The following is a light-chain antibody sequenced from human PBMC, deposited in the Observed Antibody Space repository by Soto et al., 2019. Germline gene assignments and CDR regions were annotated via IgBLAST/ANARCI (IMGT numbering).Light chain of an antibody. J-gene: IGKJ1*01. CDR3: QQYNSYPWT. CDR1: QSISSW. V-gene: IGKV1-5*01. CDR2: DAS. Sequence: DIQMTQSPSTLSASVGDRVTITCRASQSISSWLAWYQQKPGKAPKLLIYDASSLESRVPSRFSGSGSGTEFALTISSLQPDDFATYYCQQYNSYPWTFGQATKVEIK.